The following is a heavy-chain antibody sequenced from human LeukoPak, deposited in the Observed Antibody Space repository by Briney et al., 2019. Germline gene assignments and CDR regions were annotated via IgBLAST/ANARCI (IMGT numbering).Heavy chain of an antibody. Sequence: SETLSLTCTVSGGSISSYYWSWIRQPPGKGLEWMGYIYYSGSTNYNPSLKSRVTISVDTSKHQFSLKLSSVTAADTAVYYCASHLSVAGEYYYYGMDVWGQGTTVTVSS. D-gene: IGHD6-19*01. J-gene: IGHJ6*02. V-gene: IGHV4-59*08. CDR3: ASHLSVAGEYYYYGMDV. CDR1: GGSISSYY. CDR2: IYYSGST.